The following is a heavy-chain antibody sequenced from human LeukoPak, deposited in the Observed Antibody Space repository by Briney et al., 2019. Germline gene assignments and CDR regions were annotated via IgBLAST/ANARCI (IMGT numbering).Heavy chain of an antibody. J-gene: IGHJ4*02. CDR3: AKSGKPFDY. Sequence: ARSLRLSCAASGFTVSSNYMSWVRQAPGKGLEWVSVIYTGGTPYYADSVKGRFTISRDNSKNTLYLQMNSLRAEDTAVYYCAKSGKPFDYWGQGTLVTVSS. CDR2: IYTGGTP. V-gene: IGHV3-66*01. CDR1: GFTVSSNY.